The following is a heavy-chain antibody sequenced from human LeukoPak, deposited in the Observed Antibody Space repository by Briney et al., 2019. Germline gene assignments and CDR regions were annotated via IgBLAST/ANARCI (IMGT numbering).Heavy chain of an antibody. J-gene: IGHJ6*02. Sequence: SETLSLTCTVSGGSISGYYWNWIRQPPGKGLEWLGYIYPSGNSDYNPSLKSRVSMSVDTSKKQISLRLSSVTAADTAVYYCASRYCSGGSCHYYYYDMDVWGQGTTVTVSS. D-gene: IGHD2-15*01. CDR2: IYPSGNS. V-gene: IGHV4-4*09. CDR1: GGSISGYY. CDR3: ASRYCSGGSCHYYYYDMDV.